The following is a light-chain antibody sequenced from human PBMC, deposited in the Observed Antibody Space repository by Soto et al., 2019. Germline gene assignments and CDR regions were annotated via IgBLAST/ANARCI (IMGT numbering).Light chain of an antibody. CDR1: NIGSKS. J-gene: IGLJ1*01. Sequence: SYELTQPPSVSVAPGQTATITCGGNNIGSKSVHWYQQKPGQAPLLVVYDDSDRPSGIPERFSGSNSGTTATLTISRVEAGDEADYYCTVWHNSLDPSYVFGAGTKVTVL. CDR3: TVWHNSLDPSYV. CDR2: DDS. V-gene: IGLV3-21*02.